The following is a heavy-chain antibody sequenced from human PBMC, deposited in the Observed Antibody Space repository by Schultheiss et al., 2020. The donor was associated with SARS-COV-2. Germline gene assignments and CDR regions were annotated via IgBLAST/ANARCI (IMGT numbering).Heavy chain of an antibody. Sequence: GGSLRLSCAASGFTFPSYAMHWVRQAPGKGLEWVAVISYDGSNKYYADSVKGRFTISRDNSKNTLYLQMNSLRAEDTAVYYCAKSITYYDILTGYDYWGQGTLVTVSS. CDR3: AKSITYYDILTGYDY. D-gene: IGHD3-9*01. CDR1: GFTFPSYA. J-gene: IGHJ4*02. CDR2: ISYDGSNK. V-gene: IGHV3-30*18.